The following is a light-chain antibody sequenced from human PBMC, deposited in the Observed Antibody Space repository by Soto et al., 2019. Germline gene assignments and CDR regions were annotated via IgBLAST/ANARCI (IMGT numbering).Light chain of an antibody. J-gene: IGKJ2*01. CDR1: QSINSW. V-gene: IGKV1-5*03. CDR2: KAS. CDR3: QQYNSDPYT. Sequence: DIQMTQSPSTLSASVGDRATITCRASQSINSWLAWYQQKPGTAPKVLIYKASSLQSGVPSRFSGSGCGSEFTLSISSLQPDDLAIHYCQQYNSDPYTFSQGTKLEIK.